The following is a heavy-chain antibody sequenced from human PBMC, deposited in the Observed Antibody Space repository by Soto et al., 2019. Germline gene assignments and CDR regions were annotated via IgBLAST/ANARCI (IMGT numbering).Heavy chain of an antibody. Sequence: PGGSLRLSCSASGFTFSGYAMHWVRQAPGKGLDYVSAISNNGGNTHYADSVNGRFTISRDNSKNTLYLQMSSLRVEDTAVYYCVKALSARYTSTRSFAIWGQGTMVTVSS. CDR1: GFTFSGYA. CDR2: ISNNGGNT. D-gene: IGHD2-2*02. J-gene: IGHJ3*02. CDR3: VKALSARYTSTRSFAI. V-gene: IGHV3-64D*06.